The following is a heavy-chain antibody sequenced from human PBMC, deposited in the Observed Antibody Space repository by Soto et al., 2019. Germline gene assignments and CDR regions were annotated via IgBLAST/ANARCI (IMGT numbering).Heavy chain of an antibody. D-gene: IGHD3-10*01. V-gene: IGHV5-10-1*01. CDR2: IDPSDSYT. CDR1: GYSFTSYW. Sequence: PGESLKISCRGSGYSFTSYWISWVRQMPGKGLEWMGRIDPSDSYTNYSPSFQGHVTISADKSISTAYLQWSSLRAEDTAVYYCARDRGYDAHDYYYNAMDVWGQGTTVTVSS. CDR3: ARDRGYDAHDYYYNAMDV. J-gene: IGHJ6*02.